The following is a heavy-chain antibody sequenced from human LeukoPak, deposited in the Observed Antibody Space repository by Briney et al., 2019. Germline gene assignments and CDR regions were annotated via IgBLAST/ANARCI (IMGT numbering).Heavy chain of an antibody. V-gene: IGHV1-2*02. J-gene: IGHJ5*02. Sequence: ASVKVSCKTSGYSFTDHYMHWVRQAPGQGLEWMGWINPKSGGTSSAQKFQGRVTMTRDTSITTVYMEVSWLTSDDTAIYYCARADRLDGGSYLIGPWGQGTLVTVSS. CDR2: INPKSGGT. D-gene: IGHD2-21*01. CDR1: GYSFTDHY. CDR3: ARADRLDGGSYLIGP.